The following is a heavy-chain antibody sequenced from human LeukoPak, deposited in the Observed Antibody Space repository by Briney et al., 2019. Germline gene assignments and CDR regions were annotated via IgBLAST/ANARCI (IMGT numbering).Heavy chain of an antibody. J-gene: IGHJ4*02. CDR3: ASWAWFGESQPYFDY. CDR2: ISYDGSNK. Sequence: GGSLRLSCAASGFTFSSYAMHWVRQAPGKGLEWVAVISYDGSNKYYADSVKGRFTISRDNSKNTLYLQMNSLRAEDTAVYYCASWAWFGESQPYFDYWGQGTLVTVSS. V-gene: IGHV3-30*04. CDR1: GFTFSSYA. D-gene: IGHD3-10*01.